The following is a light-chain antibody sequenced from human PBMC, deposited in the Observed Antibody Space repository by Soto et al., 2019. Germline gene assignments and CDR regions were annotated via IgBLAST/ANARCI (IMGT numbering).Light chain of an antibody. CDR1: QSVSSN. CDR3: QHYGSSPGLT. V-gene: IGKV3-20*01. Sequence: EIVLTQSPGTLSLSPGERATLSCRASQSVSSNLAWHQQKPGQAPRLLIYGASSRATGIPDRFSASGSGTDFTLTISRLESEDSAVYYCQHYGSSPGLTFGGGTKV. CDR2: GAS. J-gene: IGKJ4*01.